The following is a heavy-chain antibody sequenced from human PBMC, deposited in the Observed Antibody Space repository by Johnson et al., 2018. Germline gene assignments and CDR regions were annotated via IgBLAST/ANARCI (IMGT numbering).Heavy chain of an antibody. Sequence: VQLVQSGGGLVQPGRSLRLSCAASGFTFSSYSMNWVRQAPGKGLEWVGRIKSKTDGGTTDYAATVKGRFNISRDDSKNTLYLQMNSLKTEYTAVYYCTTDVLTQLWFVSLVYYMDVWGKGTTVTVSS. CDR3: TTDVLTQLWFVSLVYYMDV. CDR2: IKSKTDGGTT. V-gene: IGHV3-15*07. D-gene: IGHD5-18*01. J-gene: IGHJ6*03. CDR1: GFTFSSYS.